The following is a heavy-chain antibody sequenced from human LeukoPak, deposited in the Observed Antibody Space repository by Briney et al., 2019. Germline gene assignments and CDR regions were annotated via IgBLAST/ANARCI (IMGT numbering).Heavy chain of an antibody. Sequence: ASVKVSCKASGYTFTSYGISWVRQAPGQGLEWMGWISAYNGNTNYAQKLQGRVTMTTDTSTSTAYMELRSLRSDGTAVYYCARVSSHTPLFDYWGQGTLVTVSP. CDR3: ARVSSHTPLFDY. D-gene: IGHD6-13*01. V-gene: IGHV1-18*01. J-gene: IGHJ4*02. CDR1: GYTFTSYG. CDR2: ISAYNGNT.